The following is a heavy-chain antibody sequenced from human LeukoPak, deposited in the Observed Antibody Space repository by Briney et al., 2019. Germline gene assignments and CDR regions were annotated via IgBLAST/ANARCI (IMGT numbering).Heavy chain of an antibody. D-gene: IGHD2-21*01. CDR3: ARGGLLDMVAIAIYDY. J-gene: IGHJ4*02. CDR1: RYTLTGYY. CDR2: INPSSGGT. Sequence: GASVKVSCMASRYTLTGYYLHWVRQAPGQGLEWMGWINPSSGGTNYAQKFQGRVTMTRDTTISTAYMELNRLRSDDTAVYYCARGGLLDMVAIAIYDYWGQGTLVTVSS. V-gene: IGHV1-2*02.